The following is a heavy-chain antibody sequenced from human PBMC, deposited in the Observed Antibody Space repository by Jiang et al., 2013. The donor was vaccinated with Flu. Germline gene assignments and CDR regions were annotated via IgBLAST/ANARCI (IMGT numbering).Heavy chain of an antibody. J-gene: IGHJ6*02. Sequence: GQGLEWMGGIIPIFGTANYAQKFQGRVTITADESTSTAYMELSSLRSEDTAVYYCARDFPYSSSSAYYYYGMDVWGQGTTVTVSS. V-gene: IGHV1-69*01. CDR2: IIPIFGTA. CDR3: ARDFPYSSSSAYYYYGMDV. D-gene: IGHD6-6*01.